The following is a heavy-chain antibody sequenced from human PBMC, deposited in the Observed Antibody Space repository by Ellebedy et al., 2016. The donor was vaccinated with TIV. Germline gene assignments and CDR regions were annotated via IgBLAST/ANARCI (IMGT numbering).Heavy chain of an antibody. D-gene: IGHD4-17*01. CDR1: GFTFNSYW. V-gene: IGHV3-7*01. CDR2: INQDGSDE. CDR3: ATDGSYGDYRSPTHAFVM. J-gene: IGHJ3*02. Sequence: GESLKISCAASGFTFNSYWMTWVRQAPGKGLEWVANINQDGSDEYYVDSLRGRFTISRDNAKDSLYLQMNSLRGEDTAVYYCATDGSYGDYRSPTHAFVMWGQGTLVTVSS.